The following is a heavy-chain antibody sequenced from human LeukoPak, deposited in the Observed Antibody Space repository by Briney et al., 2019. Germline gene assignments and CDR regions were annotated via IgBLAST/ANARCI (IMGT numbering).Heavy chain of an antibody. CDR1: GGSISSGGYY. J-gene: IGHJ3*02. CDR3: ARDMTTVTYAFDI. Sequence: SETLSLTCTVSGGSISSGGYYWSWIRQHPGQGLEWIGYIYYSGSTYYNPSLKSRVTISVDTSKNQFSLKLSSVTAADTAVYYCARDMTTVTYAFDIWGQGTMVTVSS. V-gene: IGHV4-31*03. CDR2: IYYSGST. D-gene: IGHD4-4*01.